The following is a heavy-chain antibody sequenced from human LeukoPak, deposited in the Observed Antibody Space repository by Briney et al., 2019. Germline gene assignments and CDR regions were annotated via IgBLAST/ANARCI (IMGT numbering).Heavy chain of an antibody. D-gene: IGHD3-3*01. V-gene: IGHV3-66*01. CDR3: ANSYYDFWSGYLPFDY. CDR1: GFTVSSNY. CDR2: IYGASST. Sequence: GGSLRLSCAASGFTVSSNYMSWVRPAPGKGLEWVSVIYGASSTYYADFVKGRFTISRDNAKNTVYLQMNSLRAEDTAVYYCANSYYDFWSGYLPFDYWGQGTLVTVSS. J-gene: IGHJ4*02.